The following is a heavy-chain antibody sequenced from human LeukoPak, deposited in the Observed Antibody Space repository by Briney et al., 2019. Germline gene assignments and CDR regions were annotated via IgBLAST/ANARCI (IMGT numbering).Heavy chain of an antibody. CDR3: AQGGYYYDSSGYYSDAFDI. CDR2: IIPIFGTT. Sequence: SVKVSCMASGGTFSSYAISWVRQAPGQGLEWMGGIIPIFGTTNYAQKFQGRVTITADESTSTAYMELSSLRSEDTAVYYCAQGGYYYDSSGYYSDAFDIWGQGTMVTVSS. V-gene: IGHV1-69*13. CDR1: GGTFSSYA. J-gene: IGHJ3*02. D-gene: IGHD3-22*01.